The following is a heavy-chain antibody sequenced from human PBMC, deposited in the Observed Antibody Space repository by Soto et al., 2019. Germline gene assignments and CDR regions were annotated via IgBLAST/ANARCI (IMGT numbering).Heavy chain of an antibody. D-gene: IGHD3-3*01. Sequence: QVQLVQSGPEVKKPGASVKVSCKASGYSFTDYDLSWLRQATRQGLQWMGLVNPNSGYTAYAQKFPGRVTVTRDSYIVTASMDRISLTYDDTAIYFCAIVIRRDGTVFGVVGPRLASRNWFDPWGQGTLVTVSS. J-gene: IGHJ5*02. CDR1: GYSFTDYD. V-gene: IGHV1-8*01. CDR3: AIVIRRDGTVFGVVGPRLASRNWFDP. CDR2: VNPNSGYT.